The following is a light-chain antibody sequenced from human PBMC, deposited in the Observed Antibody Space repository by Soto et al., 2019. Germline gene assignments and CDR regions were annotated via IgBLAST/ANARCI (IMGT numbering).Light chain of an antibody. CDR3: QSFDYSVSDNFV. CDR1: RSNIGAGYD. V-gene: IGLV1-40*01. CDR2: GNN. J-gene: IGLJ1*01. Sequence: QSVLTQPPSVSGAPGQRVTISCSGSRSNIGAGYDVHWYQQLPGTAPKLLIFGNNNRPSGVPDRFSASISGTSASLAITGLQAEDEADYFCQSFDYSVSDNFVFGPGTKVTVL.